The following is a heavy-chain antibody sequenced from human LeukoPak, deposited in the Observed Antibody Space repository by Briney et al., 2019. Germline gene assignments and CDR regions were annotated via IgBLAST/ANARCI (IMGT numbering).Heavy chain of an antibody. CDR1: GFTFSRYA. J-gene: IGHJ3*02. CDR2: ISYDGSIE. CDR3: AREAEAFDI. V-gene: IGHV3-30-3*01. Sequence: GGSLRLSCAASGFTFSRYAMHWVRQAPGKGLEWVAVISYDGSIEYCADSVKGRFTISRDNSKNTLYLQMNSLRPEDTAVYYCAREAEAFDIWGQGTMVTVSS.